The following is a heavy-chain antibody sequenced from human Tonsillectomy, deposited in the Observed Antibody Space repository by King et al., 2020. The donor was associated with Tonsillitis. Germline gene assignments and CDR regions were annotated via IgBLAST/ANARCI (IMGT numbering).Heavy chain of an antibody. CDR2: IVVGSVDT. CDR1: GFTFTSSA. D-gene: IGHD5-18*01. CDR3: SAKRGYSYGSMYYFDY. V-gene: IGHV1-58*02. Sequence: QLVESGPEVKKPGTSVKVSCKASGFTFTSSAMQWVRQARGQRLERIVWIVVGSVDTNYEQKFQERVTMTRDMSTRTAYMGLGCLRSEDTAVYDWSAKRGYSYGSMYYFDYWGQGTLVTVSS. J-gene: IGHJ4*02.